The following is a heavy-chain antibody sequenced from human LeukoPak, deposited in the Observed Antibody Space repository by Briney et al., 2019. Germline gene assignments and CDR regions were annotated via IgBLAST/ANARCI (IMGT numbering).Heavy chain of an antibody. Sequence: GSSVKVSCKASGGTFSSYTISWVRQAPGQGLEWMGRIIPILGIANYAQKFQGRVTITADKSTSTAYMELSSLRSEDTGVYYCARGPSRGGGDYWGQGTLLTVSS. CDR1: GGTFSSYT. J-gene: IGHJ4*02. CDR2: IIPILGIA. D-gene: IGHD3-10*01. CDR3: ARGPSRGGGDY. V-gene: IGHV1-69*02.